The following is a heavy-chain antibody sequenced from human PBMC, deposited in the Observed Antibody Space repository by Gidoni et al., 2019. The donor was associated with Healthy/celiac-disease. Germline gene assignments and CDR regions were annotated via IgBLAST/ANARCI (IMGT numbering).Heavy chain of an antibody. D-gene: IGHD6-6*01. J-gene: IGHJ4*02. CDR1: NFTFSSSC. V-gene: IGHV3-7*01. Sequence: EVQLVESGGGLVQPGGSLSLSCAASNFTFSSSCMSWVRQAPGKGLEWVANRNQDATEQYYVDSVRGRFTISRDNAKNSLYLQMNSLRAEDTAIYYCARHRYSSSPFDYWGQGTLVTVSS. CDR2: RNQDATEQ. CDR3: ARHRYSSSPFDY.